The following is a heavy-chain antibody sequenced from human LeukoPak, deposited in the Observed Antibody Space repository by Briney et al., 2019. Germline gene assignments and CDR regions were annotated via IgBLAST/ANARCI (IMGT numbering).Heavy chain of an antibody. Sequence: GGSLRLSCAASEFTFSDYNMHWVRQAPGKGLEWVSYISSSSSYRYYADSVKGRFTISRDNAKNSLYLQMNSLRAEDTAVYYCARDYGGSSPFDYWGQGTLVTVSS. D-gene: IGHD4-23*01. J-gene: IGHJ4*02. CDR2: ISSSSSYR. CDR3: ARDYGGSSPFDY. V-gene: IGHV3-21*01. CDR1: EFTFSDYN.